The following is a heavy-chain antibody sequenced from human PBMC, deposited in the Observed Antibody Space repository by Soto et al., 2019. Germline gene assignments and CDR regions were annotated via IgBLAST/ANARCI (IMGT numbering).Heavy chain of an antibody. Sequence: EVQVLESGGGLVQPGGSLRISCEASGFILSNYAMNWARQVPGKGLEWVAVIDTPGGTAYADSVKGRFTISRDNSKNTLYLDLNSLRAEDTAVYYCAKEAAPGNLFYWGQGALVTVSS. CDR2: VIDTPGGT. CDR3: AKEAAPGNLFY. CDR1: GFILSNYA. D-gene: IGHD1-1*01. J-gene: IGHJ4*02. V-gene: IGHV3-23*01.